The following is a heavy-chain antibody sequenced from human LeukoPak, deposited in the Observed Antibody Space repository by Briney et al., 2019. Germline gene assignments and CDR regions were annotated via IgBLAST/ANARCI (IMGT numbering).Heavy chain of an antibody. V-gene: IGHV4-39*01. CDR1: GGSISSSSYY. D-gene: IGHD2-2*02. J-gene: IGHJ4*02. CDR3: ARHGAPGYCSSTSCYTTGLFDY. CDR2: IYYSGST. Sequence: SETLSLTCIVSGGSISSSSYYWGWIRQPPGKGLEWIGSIYYSGSTYYNPSLKSRVTISVDTSKNQFSLKLSSVTAADTAVYYCARHGAPGYCSSTSCYTTGLFDYWGQGTLVTVSS.